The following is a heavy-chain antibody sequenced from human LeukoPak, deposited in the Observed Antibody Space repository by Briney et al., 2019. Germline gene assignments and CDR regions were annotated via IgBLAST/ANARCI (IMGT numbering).Heavy chain of an antibody. Sequence: PGGSLRLSCAASGFTFSSYWMSWVRQAPGKGLEWVANIKQEGSEKYYVDSVKGRFTISRDNAKNSLYLQMNSLRAEDTAVYYCAREGGPRGYYGMDVWGKGTTVTVSS. V-gene: IGHV3-7*03. J-gene: IGHJ6*04. CDR3: AREGGPRGYYGMDV. CDR2: IKQEGSEK. D-gene: IGHD1-26*01. CDR1: GFTFSSYW.